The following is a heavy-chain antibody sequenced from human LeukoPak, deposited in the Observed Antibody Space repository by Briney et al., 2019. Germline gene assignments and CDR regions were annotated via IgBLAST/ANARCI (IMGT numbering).Heavy chain of an antibody. D-gene: IGHD6-19*01. CDR1: GYTFTSYG. Sequence: ASVKVSCKASGYTFTSYGISWVRQAPGQGLEWMGWISAYNGNTNYAQKLQGRVTMTRDTSTSTVYMELSSLRSGDTAVYYCARESAHKQQWLVHFCDYWGQGTLVTVSS. J-gene: IGHJ4*02. CDR2: ISAYNGNT. CDR3: ARESAHKQQWLVHFCDY. V-gene: IGHV1-18*01.